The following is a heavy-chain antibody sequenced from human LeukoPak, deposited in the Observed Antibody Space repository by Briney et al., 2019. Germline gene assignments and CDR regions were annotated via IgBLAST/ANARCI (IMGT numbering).Heavy chain of an antibody. J-gene: IGHJ5*02. Sequence: GGSLRLSCVASGLTFSSYWMSWVRQAPGKGLEWVANINEDGSEKYYVDSVKGRFTISRDNAKNSLYLQMSSLRAEDTALYYCARAHHWGQGTLVTVSS. CDR1: GLTFSSYW. CDR2: INEDGSEK. V-gene: IGHV3-7*01. CDR3: ARAHH.